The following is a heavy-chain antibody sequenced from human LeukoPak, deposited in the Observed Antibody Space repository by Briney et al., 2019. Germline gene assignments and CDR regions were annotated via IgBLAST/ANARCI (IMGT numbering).Heavy chain of an antibody. V-gene: IGHV3-23*01. J-gene: IGHJ3*02. CDR3: AKVVVGAPTDAFDI. CDR2: ISGSGGST. Sequence: AISGSGGSTYYADSVKGRFTISRDNSKNTLYLQMNSLRAEDTAVYYCAKVVVGAPTDAFDIWGQGTMVTVSS. D-gene: IGHD1-26*01.